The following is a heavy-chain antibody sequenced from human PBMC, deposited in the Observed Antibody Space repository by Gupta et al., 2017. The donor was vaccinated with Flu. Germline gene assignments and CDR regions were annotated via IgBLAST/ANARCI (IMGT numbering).Heavy chain of an antibody. CDR1: GGSISSYY. CDR2: IYTSGST. D-gene: IGHD6-13*01. V-gene: IGHV4-4*07. J-gene: IGHJ6*02. Sequence: QVQLQESGPGLVKPSETLSLTCTVSGGSISSYYWSWIRQPAGKGLEWIGRIYTSGSTNYNPSLKSRVTMSVDTSKNQFSLKLSSVTAADTAVYYCASVLGSYSSSWYGMDVWGQGTTVTVSS. CDR3: ASVLGSYSSSWYGMDV.